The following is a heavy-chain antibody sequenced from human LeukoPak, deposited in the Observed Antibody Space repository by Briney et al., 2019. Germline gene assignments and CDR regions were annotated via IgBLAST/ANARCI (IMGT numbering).Heavy chain of an antibody. V-gene: IGHV3-74*01. J-gene: IGHJ1*01. CDR3: ARAASCGGDCSSSYLQH. D-gene: IGHD2-21*02. Sequence: GGSLRLSCAASGFTFSSHWMHWVRQAPGKGLVWVSRINSDGSSTSYADSVKGRFTISRDNAKNTLYLQMNSLRAEDMAVYYCARAASCGGDCSSSYLQHWGQGTLVTVTT. CDR1: GFTFSSHW. CDR2: INSDGSST.